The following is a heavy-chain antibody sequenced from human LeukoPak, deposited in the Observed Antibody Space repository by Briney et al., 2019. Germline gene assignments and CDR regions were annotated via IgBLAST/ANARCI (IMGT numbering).Heavy chain of an antibody. CDR1: GFTFSNNP. Sequence: LPGGSLRLSCVCSGFTFSNNPLSWVRQAPGKGLEWVSAISGSGGNTYYADSVRGRFTISRDNSKNTLFLQMNTLRADDTAVYYCATTKQARRYFDYWGQGTLVTVSS. CDR2: ISGSGGNT. CDR3: ATTKQARRYFDY. V-gene: IGHV3-23*01. D-gene: IGHD1-1*01. J-gene: IGHJ4*02.